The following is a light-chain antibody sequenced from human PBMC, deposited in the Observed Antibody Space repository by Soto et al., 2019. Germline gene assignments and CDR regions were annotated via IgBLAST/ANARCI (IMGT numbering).Light chain of an antibody. CDR3: SSYVTSSVVI. Sequence: QSALTQPPSASGSPGQSVTISCTGTSDDVGGYNYVSWYQHHPGKAPRLMIFEVNKRPSGVPARFSGSKSGNTASLTVSGLQAEDEAVYYCSSYVTSSVVIFGGGTKLTVL. V-gene: IGLV2-8*01. CDR2: EVN. J-gene: IGLJ2*01. CDR1: SDDVGGYNY.